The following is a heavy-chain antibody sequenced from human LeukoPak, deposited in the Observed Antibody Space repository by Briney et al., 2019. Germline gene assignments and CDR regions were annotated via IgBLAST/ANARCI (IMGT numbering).Heavy chain of an antibody. D-gene: IGHD2-2*02. Sequence: SETLSLTCTVSGGSISSYYWSWIRQPAGKGLEWIGRIYTSGSTNYNPSLKSRVTMSVDTSKNQFSLKLSSVTAADTAVYYCARGLPNTPYYXYGMDVWGQGTTVTVSS. J-gene: IGHJ6*02. CDR3: ARGLPNTPYYXYGMDV. CDR2: IYTSGST. V-gene: IGHV4-4*07. CDR1: GGSISSYY.